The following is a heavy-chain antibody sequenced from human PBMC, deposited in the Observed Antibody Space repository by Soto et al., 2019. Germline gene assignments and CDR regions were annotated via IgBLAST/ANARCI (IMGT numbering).Heavy chain of an antibody. D-gene: IGHD2-2*02. V-gene: IGHV4-34*01. CDR3: ARGPRDIVVVPAAIRWFGP. CDR2: INHSGST. J-gene: IGHJ5*02. Sequence: PSETLSLTCAVYGGSFSGYYWSWIRQPPGKGLEWIGEINHSGSTNYNPSLKSRVTISVDTSKNQFSLKLSSVTAADTAVYYCARGPRDIVVVPAAIRWFGPWGQGTLVTVSS. CDR1: GGSFSGYY.